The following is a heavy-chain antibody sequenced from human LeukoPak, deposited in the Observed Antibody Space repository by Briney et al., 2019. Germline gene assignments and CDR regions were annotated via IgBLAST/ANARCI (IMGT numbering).Heavy chain of an antibody. V-gene: IGHV3-11*01. Sequence: PGGSLRLSWAAAGFTVSSNYINSVSQAPGKGLEWVSYISSTGSTIYYADSVKGRFTISRENAKSSLYLQMNSLRAEDTAVYYCARDPYSGSYGNYYYYFMDVWGKGTTVTISS. J-gene: IGHJ6*03. D-gene: IGHD1-26*01. CDR3: ARDPYSGSYGNYYYYFMDV. CDR1: GFTVSSNY. CDR2: ISSTGSTI.